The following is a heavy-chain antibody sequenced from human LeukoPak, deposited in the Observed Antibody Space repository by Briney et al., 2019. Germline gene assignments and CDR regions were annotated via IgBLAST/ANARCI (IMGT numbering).Heavy chain of an antibody. V-gene: IGHV3-23*01. Sequence: PGGSLRLSCAASGFTLSSNAMAWVRRAPGKGLEWVSEITGSGFSAYYADSVKGRFTISRDNSKNTLYLQMNSLRAEDTAVYYCAKDRSGDPNYFDYWGQGTLVTVSS. D-gene: IGHD2-21*01. CDR3: AKDRSGDPNYFDY. CDR2: ITGSGFSA. J-gene: IGHJ4*02. CDR1: GFTLSSNA.